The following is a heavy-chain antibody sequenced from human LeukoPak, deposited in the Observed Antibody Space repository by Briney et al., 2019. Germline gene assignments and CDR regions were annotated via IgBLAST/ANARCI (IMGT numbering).Heavy chain of an antibody. Sequence: GSLRLSCAASGFTFDDYAMSWVRQAPGKGLEWIGSIYYSGSTYYNPSPKSRVTISVDTSKNQFSLKLSSVTAADTAVYYCARIGAMARHFDYWGQGTLVTVSS. V-gene: IGHV4-38-2*01. D-gene: IGHD3-10*01. CDR1: GFTFDDYA. CDR3: ARIGAMARHFDY. J-gene: IGHJ4*02. CDR2: IYYSGST.